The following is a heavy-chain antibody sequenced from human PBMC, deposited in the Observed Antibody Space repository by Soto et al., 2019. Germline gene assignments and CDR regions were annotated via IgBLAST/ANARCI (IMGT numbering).Heavy chain of an antibody. Sequence: GGSLRLSCAASGFTFSSYAMSWVRQAPGKGLEWVSAISGSGGSTYYADSVKGRFTISRDNSKNTLYLQMNSLRAEDTAVYYCAKDTYYYDSSGYYYRPWYFDLWGRGTLVTVSS. CDR2: ISGSGGST. D-gene: IGHD3-22*01. V-gene: IGHV3-23*01. CDR1: GFTFSSYA. J-gene: IGHJ2*01. CDR3: AKDTYYYDSSGYYYRPWYFDL.